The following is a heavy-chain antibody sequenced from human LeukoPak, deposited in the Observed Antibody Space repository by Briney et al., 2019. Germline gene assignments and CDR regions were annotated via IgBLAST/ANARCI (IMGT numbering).Heavy chain of an antibody. D-gene: IGHD1-26*01. J-gene: IGHJ3*02. CDR3: AKDRRELPDGRANDAFDI. V-gene: IGHV3-48*03. CDR1: GFTFSSYE. CDR2: ISSSGSTI. Sequence: PGGSLRLSCAASGFTFSSYEMNWVRQAPGKGLEWVSYISSSGSTIYYADSVKGRFTISRDNAKNSLYLQMNSLSAEDTAVYYCAKDRRELPDGRANDAFDIWGQGTMVTVSS.